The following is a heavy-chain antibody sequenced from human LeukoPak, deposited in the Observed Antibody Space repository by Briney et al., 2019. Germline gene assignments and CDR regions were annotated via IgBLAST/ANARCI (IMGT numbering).Heavy chain of an antibody. CDR2: ISGHKGNT. CDR3: ARDHVPRGDGYNYYEY. V-gene: IGHV1-18*01. CDR1: GYTFTTYG. D-gene: IGHD5-24*01. J-gene: IGHJ4*02. Sequence: ASVKVSCKTSGYTFTTYGISWVRQAPGQGLEWMGWISGHKGNTIYAQKLTGRVTMTTGTTTTTAYMDLRSLRPDDTAVYYCARDHVPRGDGYNYYEYWGQGTLVTVSS.